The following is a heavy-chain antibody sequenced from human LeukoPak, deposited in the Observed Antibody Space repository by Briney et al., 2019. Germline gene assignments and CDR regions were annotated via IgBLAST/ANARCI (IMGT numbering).Heavy chain of an antibody. V-gene: IGHV4-31*03. D-gene: IGHD3-10*01. CDR3: ARNTMKRGGPAFDY. Sequence: SETLSLTCTVSGGSISSGDSYWSWIRQHPGKGLEWIGYIYYSRSTYYNPSLKSRVTISLDTSKSQLYLKLSSVTAADTAVYYCARNTMKRGGPAFDYWGQGTLVTVSS. CDR2: IYYSRST. CDR1: GGSISSGDSY. J-gene: IGHJ4*02.